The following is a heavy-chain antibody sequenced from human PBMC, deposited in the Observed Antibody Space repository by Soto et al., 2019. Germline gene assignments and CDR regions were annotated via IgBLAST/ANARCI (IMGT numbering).Heavy chain of an antibody. J-gene: IGHJ5*02. CDR2: IKQDGSEK. CDR3: ARVGRLRFLEWTENWFDP. CDR1: GFTLSSYW. D-gene: IGHD3-3*01. V-gene: IGHV3-7*03. Sequence: GGSLRLSCAASGFTLSSYWMSWVRQAPGKGLEWVANIKQDGSEKYYVDSVKGRFTISRDNAKNSLYPQMNSLRAEDTAVYYCARVGRLRFLEWTENWFDPWGQGTLVTVSS.